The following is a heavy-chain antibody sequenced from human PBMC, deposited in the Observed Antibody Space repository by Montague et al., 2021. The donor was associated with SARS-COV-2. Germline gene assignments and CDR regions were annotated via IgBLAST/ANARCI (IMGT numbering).Heavy chain of an antibody. CDR3: VRPLWFGDSDYDFEA. J-gene: IGHJ4*02. CDR2: IRPDGTST. CDR1: GFTFRSYW. Sequence: SLRLSCAASGFTFRSYWMHWVRQVPGRGPVWVSRIRPDGTSTHYAASVQGRFIISRDNAKNTLSLEMTNLRVDDTAIYYCVRPLWFGDSDYDFEAWGQGTLVSVSS. V-gene: IGHV3-74*01. D-gene: IGHD3-10*01.